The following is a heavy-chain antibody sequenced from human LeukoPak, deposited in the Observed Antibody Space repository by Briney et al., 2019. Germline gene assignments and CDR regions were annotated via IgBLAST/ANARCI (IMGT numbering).Heavy chain of an antibody. J-gene: IGHJ4*02. D-gene: IGHD2-21*02. CDR2: ISSSGRNT. CDR1: GFTFSSYA. Sequence: PGGSLRLSCAASGFTFSSYAMSWVRQAPGKGLEWVSSISSSGRNTYHSDSVKGRFTISRDNSKNTLYLQMSSLRAEDTAVYYCAKRDRPCSGDCSAPYYFDYWGQGTLVSVS. CDR3: AKRDRPCSGDCSAPYYFDY. V-gene: IGHV3-23*01.